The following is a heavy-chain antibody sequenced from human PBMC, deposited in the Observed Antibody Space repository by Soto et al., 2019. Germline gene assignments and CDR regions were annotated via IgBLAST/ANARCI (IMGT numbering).Heavy chain of an antibody. CDR1: GYTFSSYA. D-gene: IGHD2-15*01. CDR3: ARDIQFCRGRSPYCSLAYYYGMDV. Sequence: ASVKVSCKASGYTFSSYAMHWVRQARGQRLEWMGWINAGNGNTKYSQKFHGRVTITRDTSASTAYMELSSLRSEDTAVYYCARDIQFCRGRSPYCSLAYYYGMDVWGHGTTVPASS. V-gene: IGHV1-3*01. J-gene: IGHJ6*02. CDR2: INAGNGNT.